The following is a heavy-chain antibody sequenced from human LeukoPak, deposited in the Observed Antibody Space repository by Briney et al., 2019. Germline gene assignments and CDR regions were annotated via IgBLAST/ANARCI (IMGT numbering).Heavy chain of an antibody. J-gene: IGHJ5*02. D-gene: IGHD2-21*01. CDR1: GYSISSGYY. CDR2: VYHSGST. Sequence: SETLSLTCAVSGYSISSGYYWGWIRQPPGKGLEWIGSVYHSGSTYYNPSLKSRVTISVDTSKNQFSLKLSSVTAADTAVYYCARSLVVIATNWFDPWGQGTLVTVSS. V-gene: IGHV4-38-2*01. CDR3: ARSLVVIATNWFDP.